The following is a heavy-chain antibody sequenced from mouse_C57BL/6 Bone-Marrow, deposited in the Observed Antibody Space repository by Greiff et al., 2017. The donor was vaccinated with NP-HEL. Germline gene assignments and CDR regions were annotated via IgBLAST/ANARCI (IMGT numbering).Heavy chain of an antibody. J-gene: IGHJ1*03. CDR1: GFNIKDDY. V-gene: IGHV14-4*01. D-gene: IGHD2-2*01. Sequence: EVQLQQSGAELVRPGASVKLSCTASGFNIKDDYMHWVKQRPEQGLEWIGWIDPENGDTEYASKFQGKATITAETSSKTAYLQLSSLPSEDTAVYYCTTWGYYWYFDVWGTGTTVTVSS. CDR2: IDPENGDT. CDR3: TTWGYYWYFDV.